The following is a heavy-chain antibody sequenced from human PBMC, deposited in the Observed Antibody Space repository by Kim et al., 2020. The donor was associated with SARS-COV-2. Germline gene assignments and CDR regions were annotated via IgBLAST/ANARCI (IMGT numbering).Heavy chain of an antibody. CDR2: T. CDR3: AKDKRWLLFDY. V-gene: IGHV3-23*01. J-gene: IGHJ4*02. D-gene: IGHD2-15*01. Sequence: TYYADSVKGRFTISRDNSKNTLYLQMNSLRAEDTAVYYCAKDKRWLLFDYWGQGTLVTVSS.